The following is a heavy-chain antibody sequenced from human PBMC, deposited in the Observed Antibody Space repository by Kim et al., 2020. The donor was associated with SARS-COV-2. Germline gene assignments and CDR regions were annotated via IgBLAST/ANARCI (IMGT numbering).Heavy chain of an antibody. J-gene: IGHJ5*02. Sequence: ASVKVSCKASGYTFTSYGISWVRQAPGQGLEWMGWISAYNGNTNYAQKLQGRVTMTTDTSTSTAYMELRSLRSDDTAVYYCARDVGYYYGSGSPGWFDPWGQGTLVTVSS. V-gene: IGHV1-18*01. D-gene: IGHD3-10*01. CDR1: GYTFTSYG. CDR2: ISAYNGNT. CDR3: ARDVGYYYGSGSPGWFDP.